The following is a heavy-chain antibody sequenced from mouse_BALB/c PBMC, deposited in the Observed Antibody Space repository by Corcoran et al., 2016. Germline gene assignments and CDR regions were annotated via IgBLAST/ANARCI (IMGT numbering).Heavy chain of an antibody. D-gene: IGHD2-4*01. Sequence: QIQLVQSGPELKKPGETVKISCKASGYTFTNYGMNWVKQAPGKGLKWMGWINTYTGEPTYADDFKGRFAFSLETSASTAYLQINNLKNEDTATYFCARWDKITRGSRYYFDYWGQGTTLTVSS. J-gene: IGHJ2*01. CDR3: ARWDKITRGSRYYFDY. CDR1: GYTFTNYG. CDR2: INTYTGEP. V-gene: IGHV9-3-1*01.